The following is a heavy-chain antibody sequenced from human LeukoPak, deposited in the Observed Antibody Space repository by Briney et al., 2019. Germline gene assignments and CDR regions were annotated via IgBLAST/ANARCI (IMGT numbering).Heavy chain of an antibody. J-gene: IGHJ6*04. CDR1: GFTFSSYS. CDR2: ISSSSSYI. Sequence: GGSLRLSCAASGFTFSSYSMNWVRQAPGKGLEWVSSISSSSSYIYYADSVKGRFTISRDNAKNSLSLQMNTLRAEDTAVYYCARKRAGCTTTCQGPRAGGMDVWGKGTTVTVSS. CDR3: ARKRAGCTTTCQGPRAGGMDV. D-gene: IGHD2-2*01. V-gene: IGHV3-21*01.